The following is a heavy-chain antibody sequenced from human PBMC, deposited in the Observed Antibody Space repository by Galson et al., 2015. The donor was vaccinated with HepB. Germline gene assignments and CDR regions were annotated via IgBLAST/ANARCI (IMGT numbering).Heavy chain of an antibody. CDR1: GFTFSSYW. D-gene: IGHD2-2*01. CDR3: ARVPAVPRADQRQFYYYGMDV. V-gene: IGHV3-7*03. J-gene: IGHJ6*02. Sequence: SLRLSCAASGFTFSSYWMSWVRQAPGKGLEWVANIKQDGSEKYYVDSVKGRFTVSRDNAKDSLYLQMNSLRAEDTAVYYRARVPAVPRADQRQFYYYGMDVWGQGTTVTVSS. CDR2: IKQDGSEK.